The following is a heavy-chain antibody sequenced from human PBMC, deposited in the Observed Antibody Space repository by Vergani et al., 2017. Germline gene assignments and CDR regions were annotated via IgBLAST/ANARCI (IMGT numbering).Heavy chain of an antibody. CDR1: GFTFRSYG. J-gene: IGHJ4*01. CDR3: ARAYGRYDWFDY. V-gene: IGHV3-30*02. D-gene: IGHD1-20*01. CDR2: IRYDGSNK. Sequence: QVQLVESGGGVVQPGGSLRLSCAASGFTFRSYGMHWVRQAPGKGLEWVAFIRYDGSNKYYADSVKGRFTISRDNSKNTLYLQMNSLRVEDTAVYYCARAYGRYDWFDYWGQRTLVTVSS.